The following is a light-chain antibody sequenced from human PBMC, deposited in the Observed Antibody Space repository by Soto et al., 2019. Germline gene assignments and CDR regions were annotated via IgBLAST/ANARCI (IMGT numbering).Light chain of an antibody. J-gene: IGLJ1*01. Sequence: QSALTQPASVSGSPGQSITISCTGTSSDVGSYNLVSWYQQHPGKAPKLMIYEVSKRPSGVSNRFSGSKSGNTASLTISRLHAEDEADYYCCSYGGSSTYVFGTGTKLTVL. V-gene: IGLV2-23*02. CDR2: EVS. CDR1: SSDVGSYNL. CDR3: CSYGGSSTYV.